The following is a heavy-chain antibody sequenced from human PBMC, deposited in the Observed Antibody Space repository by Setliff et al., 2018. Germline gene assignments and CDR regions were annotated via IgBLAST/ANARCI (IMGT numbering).Heavy chain of an antibody. CDR3: TREHTPWVGASHHDC. D-gene: IGHD1-26*01. V-gene: IGHV3-74*01. CDR2: IDKDGSST. Sequence: GGSLRLSCAASDFIFNNAWMFWVRQAPGKGLEWVARIDKDGSSTVYADSVKGRFTISRDNVKKMLYLQMDSLRTEDTAVYYCTREHTPWVGASHHDCWGQGTQVTVSS. CDR1: DFIFNNAW. J-gene: IGHJ4*02.